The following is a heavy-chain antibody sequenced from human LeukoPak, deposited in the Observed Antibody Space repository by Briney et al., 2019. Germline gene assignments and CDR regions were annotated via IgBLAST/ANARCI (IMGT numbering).Heavy chain of an antibody. Sequence: GGSLRLSCAASGFAFSSYAMHWVRQAPGKGLEWVAVISCDGSNKYYADSVKGRFTISRDNSKNTLYLQMNSLRAEDTAVYYCARDPRYCSVTSCPDAFGIWGQGTMVTVSS. CDR2: ISCDGSNK. CDR3: ARDPRYCSVTSCPDAFGI. CDR1: GFAFSSYA. J-gene: IGHJ3*02. D-gene: IGHD2-2*01. V-gene: IGHV3-30-3*01.